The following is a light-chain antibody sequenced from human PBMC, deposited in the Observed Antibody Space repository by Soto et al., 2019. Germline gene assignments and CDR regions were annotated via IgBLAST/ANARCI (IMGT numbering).Light chain of an antibody. V-gene: IGKV3-11*01. J-gene: IGKJ4*01. Sequence: EIVLTQSPATLSLSPGERATLSCRASQSVSSYLAWYQQKPGQAPRLLIYDASNRATGIPARFSGSGSGTDFTLTISSLDPEDFAVYYWQQRSNWLLTFGGGTRVEIK. CDR1: QSVSSY. CDR2: DAS. CDR3: QQRSNWLLT.